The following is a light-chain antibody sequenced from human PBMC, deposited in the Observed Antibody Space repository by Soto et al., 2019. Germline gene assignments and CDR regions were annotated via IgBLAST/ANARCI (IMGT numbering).Light chain of an antibody. V-gene: IGLV2-8*01. CDR1: SSDVGGYNY. J-gene: IGLJ2*01. CDR3: SSYAGSNNLVV. Sequence: QSALTQPPSASGSPGQSVTISCTGTSSDVGGYNYVSWYQQHPGKAPKLMIYEVSKRPSGVPDRFSGSKSGNTAPLTVSGLQAEDASDYYCSSYAGSNNLVVFGGGTKLTVL. CDR2: EVS.